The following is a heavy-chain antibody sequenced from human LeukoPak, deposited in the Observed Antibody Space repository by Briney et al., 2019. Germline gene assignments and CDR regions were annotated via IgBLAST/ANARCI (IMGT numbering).Heavy chain of an antibody. D-gene: IGHD1-26*01. CDR2: IYYSGST. CDR3: ARRNSGSYSVDY. J-gene: IGHJ4*02. CDR1: GGSISSYY. V-gene: IGHV4-59*01. Sequence: PSETLSLTCTVSGGSISSYYWSWIRQPPGKGLEWIGCIYYSGSTNYNPSLKSRVTISVDTSKNQFSLKLSSVTAADTAVYYCARRNSGSYSVDYWGQGTLVTVSS.